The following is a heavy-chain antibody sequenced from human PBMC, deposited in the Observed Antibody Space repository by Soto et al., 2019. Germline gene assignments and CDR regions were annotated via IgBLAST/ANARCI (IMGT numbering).Heavy chain of an antibody. V-gene: IGHV3-64*01. CDR2: ISSNGGST. CDR3: ARDGYSSGWWNAFDI. CDR1: GFTFSSYA. J-gene: IGHJ3*02. D-gene: IGHD6-19*01. Sequence: EVQLVESGGGLVQPGGSLRLSCAASGFTFSSYAMHWVRQAPGKGLEYVSAISSNGGSTYYANSVKGRFTISRDNSKNTLYLQMGSLRAEDMAVYYCARDGYSSGWWNAFDIWGQGTMVTVSS.